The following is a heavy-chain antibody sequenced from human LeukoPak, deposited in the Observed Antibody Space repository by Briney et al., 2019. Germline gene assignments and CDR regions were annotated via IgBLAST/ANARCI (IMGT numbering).Heavy chain of an antibody. CDR2: ISGSGGDT. Sequence: GGSLRLSCAASGFTFSSYAMCWVRQAPGKGLEWVSAISGSGGDTYSADSVKGRFTISRDNSKSTLYLQMNSLRAEDTAVYYCARQLGYCSGGNCYFDYWGQGTLVTVSS. CDR3: ARQLGYCSGGNCYFDY. V-gene: IGHV3-23*01. CDR1: GFTFSSYA. D-gene: IGHD2-15*01. J-gene: IGHJ4*02.